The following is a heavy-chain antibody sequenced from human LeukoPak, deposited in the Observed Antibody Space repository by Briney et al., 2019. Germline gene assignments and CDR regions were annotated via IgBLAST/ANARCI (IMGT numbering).Heavy chain of an antibody. CDR2: IIPIFGTA. J-gene: IGHJ4*02. Sequence: SVKVSCKASGGTFSSYAISWVRQAPGQGLEWMRGIIPIFGTANYAQKSQGRVTITTDESTSTAYMELSSLRSEDTAVYYCARGRSGYPPDYWGQGTLVTVSS. CDR1: GGTFSSYA. D-gene: IGHD3-3*01. CDR3: ARGRSGYPPDY. V-gene: IGHV1-69*05.